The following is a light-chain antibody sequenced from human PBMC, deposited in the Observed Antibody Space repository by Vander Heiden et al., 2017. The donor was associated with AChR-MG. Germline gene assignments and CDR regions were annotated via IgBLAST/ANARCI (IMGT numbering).Light chain of an antibody. CDR3: QSESNYLHV. V-gene: IGKV1-5*03. J-gene: IGKJ2*01. Sequence: DIQVTQSPATLSASVGDSVTISCRATQSLSNYLAWFQQKPGKAPKLLIYKASNLERGVPSRFSGSGSGTEFTLTINSLQPDDYATYYCQSESNYLHVFGQRTKLEIK. CDR2: KAS. CDR1: QSLSNY.